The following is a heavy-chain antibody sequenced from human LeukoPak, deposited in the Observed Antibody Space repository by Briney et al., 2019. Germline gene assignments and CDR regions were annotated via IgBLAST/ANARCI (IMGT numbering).Heavy chain of an antibody. CDR2: INTNTGNP. J-gene: IGHJ6*02. CDR3: ARDSIRFLEWLSPYYYYGMDV. Sequence: EASVKVSCKASGYTFTSYAMHWVRQAPGQGLEWMGWINTNTGNPTYAQGFTGRFVFSLDTSVSTAYLQISSLKAEDTAVYYCARDSIRFLEWLSPYYYYGMDVWGQGTTVTVSS. CDR1: GYTFTSYA. V-gene: IGHV7-4-1*02. D-gene: IGHD3-3*01.